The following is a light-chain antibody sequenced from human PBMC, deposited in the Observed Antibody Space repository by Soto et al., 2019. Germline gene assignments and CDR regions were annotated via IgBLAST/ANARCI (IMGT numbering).Light chain of an antibody. J-gene: IGKJ2*03. V-gene: IGKV3-15*01. CDR3: QHYNNWPPYS. CDR1: QDVSTN. Sequence: ETVMTQSPDTLSVSPGESATLSCRASQDVSTNLAWFHQKPGQTPRLVLYGASKRDTGIPARCSGSVAGRHFTLTISSLQSEDFGVYYCQHYNNWPPYSFGEGTKVEIK. CDR2: GAS.